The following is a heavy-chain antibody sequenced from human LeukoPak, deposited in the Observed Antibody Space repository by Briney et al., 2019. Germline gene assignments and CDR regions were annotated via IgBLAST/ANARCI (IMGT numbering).Heavy chain of an antibody. D-gene: IGHD3-22*01. CDR2: MNPNSGNT. V-gene: IGHV1-8*01. CDR3: ARATYYYDSSGYYYEAYWFDP. J-gene: IGHJ5*02. CDR1: GYTFTSYD. Sequence: GASVEVSCKASGYTFTSYDINWVRQATGQGLEWMGWMNPNSGNTGYAQKFQGRVTMTRNTSISTAYMELSSLRSEDTAVYYCARATYYYDSSGYYYEAYWFDPWGQGTLVTVSS.